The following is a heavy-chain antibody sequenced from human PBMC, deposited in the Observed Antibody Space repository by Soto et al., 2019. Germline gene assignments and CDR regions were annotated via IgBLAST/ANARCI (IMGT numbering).Heavy chain of an antibody. Sequence: GGSLRLSCAACGFTFSGSAMHWVRQASGKGLEWVGRIRSKANSYATAYAASVKGRFTISRDDSKNTLYLQMNSLRAEDTAVYYCAREGKDIVATIRPYYFDYWGQGTLVTVSS. CDR3: AREGKDIVATIRPYYFDY. D-gene: IGHD5-12*01. CDR1: GFTFSGSA. CDR2: IRSKANSYAT. V-gene: IGHV3-73*01. J-gene: IGHJ4*02.